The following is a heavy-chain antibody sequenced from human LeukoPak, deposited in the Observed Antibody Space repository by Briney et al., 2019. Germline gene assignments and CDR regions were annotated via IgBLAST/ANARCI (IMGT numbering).Heavy chain of an antibody. J-gene: IGHJ3*02. CDR2: IIPILGIA. Sequence: GASVKVSCKASGGTFSSYTISWVRQAPGQGLEWMGRIIPILGIANYAQKFQGRVTITADKPTSTAYMELSSLRSEDTAVYYCARDRITWDAFDIWGQGTMVTVSS. V-gene: IGHV1-69*04. D-gene: IGHD1-14*01. CDR1: GGTFSSYT. CDR3: ARDRITWDAFDI.